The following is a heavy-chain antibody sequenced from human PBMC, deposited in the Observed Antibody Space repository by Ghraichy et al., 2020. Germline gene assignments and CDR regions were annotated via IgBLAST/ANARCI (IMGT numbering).Heavy chain of an antibody. CDR1: RFTFSYAW. D-gene: IGHD3-16*01. Sequence: GGSLRLSCAASRFTFSYAWMYWVRQAPGKGLEWLGRIKSKVDGGAIDYAAPVKGRFTISRDDSENTVFLHMNSLQTEDTGVYYCATDTFFKKAFDPWGQGTLVTVSS. J-gene: IGHJ5*02. CDR3: ATDTFFKKAFDP. V-gene: IGHV3-15*01. CDR2: IKSKVDGGAI.